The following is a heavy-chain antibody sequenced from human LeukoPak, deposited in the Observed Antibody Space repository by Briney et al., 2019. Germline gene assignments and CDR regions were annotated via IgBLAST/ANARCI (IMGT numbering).Heavy chain of an antibody. J-gene: IGHJ4*02. V-gene: IGHV1-18*01. Sequence: ASVKVSCKASGYTFTSYGISWVRQAPGQGLEWMGWISAYNGNTNYAQKLQGRVTMTTDTSTSTAYMELRSLRSDDTAVYYCARKDQAYCGGDCYSLDYWGQGTLVTVSS. CDR2: ISAYNGNT. CDR1: GYTFTSYG. D-gene: IGHD2-21*01. CDR3: ARKDQAYCGGDCYSLDY.